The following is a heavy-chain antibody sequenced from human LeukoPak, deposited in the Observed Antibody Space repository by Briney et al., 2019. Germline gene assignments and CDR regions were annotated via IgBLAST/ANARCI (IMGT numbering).Heavy chain of an antibody. V-gene: IGHV3-30-3*01. CDR3: ARRDYGYFQH. CDR1: GFIFSDYA. J-gene: IGHJ1*01. CDR2: IAYDGSSQ. Sequence: GGSLRLSCAASGFIFSDYAMHWVRQAPGKGLEWVAVIAYDGSSQYYADPVKGRFTISRDNSKNMLYLEINGLRADDTAVYYCARRDYGYFQHWGQGTLVTVSS. D-gene: IGHD4-17*01.